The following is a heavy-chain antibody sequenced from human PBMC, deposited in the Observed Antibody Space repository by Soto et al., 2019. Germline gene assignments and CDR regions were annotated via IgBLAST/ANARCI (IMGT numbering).Heavy chain of an antibody. V-gene: IGHV4-39*01. CDR1: GGSIGTSAYY. Sequence: SETLSLTCAVSGGSIGTSAYYWGWIRQAPGKGLEWIGSINHSGNTYLSPSLKDRFTMSVDTAKNTFSLKPRSATAADTGLYYCSRRAPEGFDPWGQGTLVTVSS. CDR3: SRRAPEGFDP. J-gene: IGHJ5*02. CDR2: INHSGNT.